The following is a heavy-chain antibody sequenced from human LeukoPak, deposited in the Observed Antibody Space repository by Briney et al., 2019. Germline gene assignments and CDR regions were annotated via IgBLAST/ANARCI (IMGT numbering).Heavy chain of an antibody. V-gene: IGHV3-53*01. CDR3: ARYYFRAFDI. D-gene: IGHD3-10*01. J-gene: IGHJ3*02. Sequence: GGSLRLSCAASGFTVSSNYMSWVRQAPGKGLEWVSVIYSGGSTYYADSVKGRFTISRDNSKNSLNLQMNSLRAEDTAVYYCARYYFRAFDIWGQGTMVTVSS. CDR2: IYSGGST. CDR1: GFTVSSNY.